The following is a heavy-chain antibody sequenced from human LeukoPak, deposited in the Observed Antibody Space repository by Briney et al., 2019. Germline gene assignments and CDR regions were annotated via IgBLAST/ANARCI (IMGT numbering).Heavy chain of an antibody. Sequence: GGSLRLSCAVSGFTFTSYAMSWVRQAPGKGLEWVSSISGRGGSTYYADSVKGRFTISRDDSKNTLYLQMNSLRAEDTAVYYCAKDDSSGYPVYWGQGTLVTVSS. J-gene: IGHJ4*02. CDR1: GFTFTSYA. V-gene: IGHV3-23*01. CDR2: ISGRGGST. D-gene: IGHD3-22*01. CDR3: AKDDSSGYPVY.